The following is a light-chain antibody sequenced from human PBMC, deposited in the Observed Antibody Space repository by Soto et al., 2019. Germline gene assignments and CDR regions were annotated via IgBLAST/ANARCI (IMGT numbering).Light chain of an antibody. J-gene: IGKJ1*01. V-gene: IGKV1-5*01. CDR1: QSVSGW. CDR3: QQYETFSGT. CDR2: DAS. Sequence: DIQMTQSPSTLSASVGDTVTVTCRASQSVSGWLAWYQQKPGEAPKLLIYDASALPRGVPSRFSGSGSGTKFTLTIASLHADDFATNYCQQYETFSGTFGPGTKVDIK.